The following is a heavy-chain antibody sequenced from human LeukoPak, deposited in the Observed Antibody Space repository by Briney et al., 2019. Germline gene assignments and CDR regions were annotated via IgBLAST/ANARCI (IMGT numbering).Heavy chain of an antibody. D-gene: IGHD2-2*01. V-gene: IGHV3-30*14. CDR2: ISYGGTNK. J-gene: IGHJ4*02. CDR3: HICGF. Sequence: GGSLRLSCAASGFTFSSYAMVWVRQAPGQGLEWVAVISYGGTNKYYADSVKGRFTISRDNSKNTLSLEMNTLRADDAAVYYCHICGFWGQGTLVTVSS. CDR1: GFTFSSYA.